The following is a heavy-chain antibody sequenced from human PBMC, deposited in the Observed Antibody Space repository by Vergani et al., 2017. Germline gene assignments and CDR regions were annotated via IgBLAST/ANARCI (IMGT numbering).Heavy chain of an antibody. CDR3: ARLSKHCCACGGDSRFDP. V-gene: IGHV2-5*01. CDR2: IYWNDDK. D-gene: IGHD2-2*01. J-gene: IGHJ5*02. Sequence: QITLKESGPTLIKPTQNLTLTCTFSGFSLDTGGVGVGWIRQPPGKGLEWVALIYWNDDKRYSSSLKPRLILTKDTSKNQVVLTLTNVVPADTATYYCARLSKHCCACGGDSRFDPWCQGTLVTVSS. CDR1: GFSLDTGGVG.